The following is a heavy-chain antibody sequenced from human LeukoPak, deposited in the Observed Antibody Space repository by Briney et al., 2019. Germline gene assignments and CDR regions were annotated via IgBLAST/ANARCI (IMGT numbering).Heavy chain of an antibody. CDR1: GFTLTTFA. Sequence: GGSLRLSCAASGFTLTTFAMHWVRQASGKGLEWVGRIRSRAYGYTTAYGASVKGRFTISRDDSKRSAFVQMDSLKSEDSAVYYCVRLGGGDAFDIWGPGTRVTVSS. CDR2: IRSRAYGYTT. V-gene: IGHV3-73*01. J-gene: IGHJ3*02. D-gene: IGHD2-15*01. CDR3: VRLGGGDAFDI.